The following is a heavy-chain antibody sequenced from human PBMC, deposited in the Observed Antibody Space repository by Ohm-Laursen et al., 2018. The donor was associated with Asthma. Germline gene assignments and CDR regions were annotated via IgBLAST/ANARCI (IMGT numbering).Heavy chain of an antibody. CDR3: AAQYYDILTGYTLDY. Sequence: SLRLSCAASGFTFSSYAMHWVRQAPGKGLEWVSAISGSGGSTYYADSVKGRFTISRDNSKNTLYLQMNSLRAEDTAVYYCAAQYYDILTGYTLDYWGQGTLVTVSS. J-gene: IGHJ4*02. CDR1: GFTFSSYA. V-gene: IGHV3-23*01. D-gene: IGHD3-9*01. CDR2: ISGSGGST.